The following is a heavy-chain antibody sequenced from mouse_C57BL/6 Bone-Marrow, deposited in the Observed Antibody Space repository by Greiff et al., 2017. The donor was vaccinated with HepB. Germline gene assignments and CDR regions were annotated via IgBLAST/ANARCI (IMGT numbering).Heavy chain of an antibody. Sequence: QVQLQQPGAELVKPGASVKLSCKASGYTFTSYWMHWVKQRPGQGLEWIGMIHPNSGSTNYNEKFKSKATLTVDKSSSTAYMQLSSLTSEDSAVYYCARIYDYGRAWFAYWGQGTLVTVSA. V-gene: IGHV1-64*01. J-gene: IGHJ3*01. CDR3: ARIYDYGRAWFAY. CDR1: GYTFTSYW. CDR2: IHPNSGST. D-gene: IGHD2-4*01.